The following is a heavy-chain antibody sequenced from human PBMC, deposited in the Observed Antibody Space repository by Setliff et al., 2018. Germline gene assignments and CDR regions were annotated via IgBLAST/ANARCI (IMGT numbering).Heavy chain of an antibody. D-gene: IGHD1-1*01. Sequence: RLGGSLRLSCAASGFTFSTFWMSWVRQAPGKGLEWVANIKQDGSEKYYVDSVKGRFTISRDNAKNSLYLQMNSLRAEDTAVYYCARDSLTTLRRRSFDIWGQGTMVTVSS. CDR1: GFTFSTFW. V-gene: IGHV3-7*01. J-gene: IGHJ3*02. CDR2: IKQDGSEK. CDR3: ARDSLTTLRRRSFDI.